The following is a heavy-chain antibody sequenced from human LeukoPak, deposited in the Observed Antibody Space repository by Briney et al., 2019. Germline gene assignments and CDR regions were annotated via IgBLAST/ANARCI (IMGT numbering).Heavy chain of an antibody. Sequence: SETLPLTCTVSGGSISSYYWSWIRQPPGKGLEWIGYISYSGRTYYNPSLKSRVTISVDKSKNQVPLKLSSVTAADTAVYYCARGADYFDYWGQGTLVTVSS. CDR2: ISYSGRT. CDR3: ARGADYFDY. J-gene: IGHJ4*02. CDR1: GGSISSYY. V-gene: IGHV4-59*08. D-gene: IGHD1-26*01.